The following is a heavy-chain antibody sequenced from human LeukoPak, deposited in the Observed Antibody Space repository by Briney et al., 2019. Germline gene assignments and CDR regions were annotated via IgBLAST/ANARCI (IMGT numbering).Heavy chain of an antibody. CDR2: IYTSGST. D-gene: IGHD6-13*01. CDR1: GGSISSGTYY. CDR3: AREGAATGIPVDWFDP. J-gene: IGHJ5*02. Sequence: PSETLSLTCTVSGGSISSGTYYWSWIRRPAGKGLEWIGRIYTSGSTNYNPSLKSRVTMSVDTSKNQFSLKLSSVTAADTAVYYCAREGAATGIPVDWFDPWGQGTLVTVSS. V-gene: IGHV4-61*02.